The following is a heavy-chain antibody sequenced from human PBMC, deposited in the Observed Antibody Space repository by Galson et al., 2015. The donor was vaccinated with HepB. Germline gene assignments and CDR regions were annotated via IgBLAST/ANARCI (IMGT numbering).Heavy chain of an antibody. CDR3: ARERAEYYYDSSGADY. CDR1: GGTFSSYA. V-gene: IGHV1-69*04. J-gene: IGHJ4*02. D-gene: IGHD3-22*01. Sequence: SVKVSCKASGGTFSSYAISWVRQAPGQGLEWMGRIIPILGIANYAQKFQGRVTITADKSTSTAYMELSSLRSEDTAVYYCARERAEYYYDSSGADYWGQGTLVTVSS. CDR2: IIPILGIA.